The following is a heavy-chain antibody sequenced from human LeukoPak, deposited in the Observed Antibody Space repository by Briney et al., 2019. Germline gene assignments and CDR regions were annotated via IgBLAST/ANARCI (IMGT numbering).Heavy chain of an antibody. V-gene: IGHV3-48*03. Sequence: GGSLRLSCAASGFTFSSYEMNWVRQAPGKGLEWVSYISSSGSTIYYADSVKGRFTISRDNAKNSLYLQMNSLRAEDTAVYYCASAGGYSSGWVDYWGQGTLVTVSS. CDR3: ASAGGYSSGWVDY. CDR2: ISSSGSTI. D-gene: IGHD6-19*01. J-gene: IGHJ4*02. CDR1: GFTFSSYE.